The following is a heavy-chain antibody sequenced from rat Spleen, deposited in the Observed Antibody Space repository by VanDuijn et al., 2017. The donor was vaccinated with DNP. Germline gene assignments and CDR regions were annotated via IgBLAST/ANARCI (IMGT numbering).Heavy chain of an antibody. J-gene: IGHJ3*01. V-gene: IGHV5-7*01. CDR2: IIYNSGST. Sequence: EVQLVESGGGLVQPGRSLNLSCAASGFTFSDYAMAWVRQSPKKGLEWVATIIYNSGSTFYRDSVKGRFSVSRDNAKSTLFLQMASLRSEDTATYYCTRQRLNWFSYWGQGTLVTVSS. CDR3: TRQRLNWFSY. CDR1: GFTFSDYA.